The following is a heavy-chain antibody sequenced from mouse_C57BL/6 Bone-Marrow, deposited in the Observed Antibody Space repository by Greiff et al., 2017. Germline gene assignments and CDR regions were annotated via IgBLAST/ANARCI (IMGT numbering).Heavy chain of an antibody. CDR2: ISYDGSN. CDR1: GYSITSGYY. V-gene: IGHV3-6*01. D-gene: IGHD1-1*01. CDR3: ARAPDYYGSSYVWYFDV. Sequence: EVQLQESGPGLVKPSQSLSLTCSVTGYSITSGYYWNWIRQFPGNKLEWMGYISYDGSNNYNPSLKNRISITRDTSKNQFFLKLNSVTTEDTATYYCARAPDYYGSSYVWYFDVWGTGTTVTVSS. J-gene: IGHJ1*03.